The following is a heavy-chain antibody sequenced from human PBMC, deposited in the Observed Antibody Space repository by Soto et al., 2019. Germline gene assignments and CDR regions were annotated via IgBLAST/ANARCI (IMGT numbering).Heavy chain of an antibody. CDR3: AKDLGRKLGHYYYYYGMDV. Sequence: PGGSLRLSCAASGFTFSSYGMHWVRQAPGKGLEWVAVISYDGSNKYYADSVKGRFTISRDNSKNTLYLQMNSLRAEDTAVYYCAKDLGRKLGHYYYYYGMDVWGQVTTVTVSS. J-gene: IGHJ6*02. CDR2: ISYDGSNK. CDR1: GFTFSSYG. V-gene: IGHV3-30*18. D-gene: IGHD1-7*01.